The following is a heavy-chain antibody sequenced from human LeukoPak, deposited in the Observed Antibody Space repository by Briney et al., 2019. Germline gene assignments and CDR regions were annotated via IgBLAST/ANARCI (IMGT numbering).Heavy chain of an antibody. CDR3: ARATRHIVVVPAAIIFAP. CDR2: INPNSGGT. V-gene: IGHV1-2*06. CDR1: GYTFTGYY. J-gene: IGHJ5*02. Sequence: ASVKVSCKASGYTFTGYYMHWVRQAPGQGLEWMGRINPNSGGTNYAQKFQGRVTMTRDTSISTAYVELSRLRSDDTAVYYCARATRHIVVVPAAIIFAPGGQEPLVTASS. D-gene: IGHD2-2*01.